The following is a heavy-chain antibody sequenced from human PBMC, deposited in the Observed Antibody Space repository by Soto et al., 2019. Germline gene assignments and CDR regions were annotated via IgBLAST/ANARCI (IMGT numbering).Heavy chain of an antibody. D-gene: IGHD3-10*01. CDR1: GGSINSGGYY. CDR2: IYYSGST. CDR3: GRDPFSDYAFSI. J-gene: IGHJ3*02. V-gene: IGHV4-31*03. Sequence: SETLSLTCTVSGGSINSGGYYWSWIRQDPGKGLEYIGYIYYSGSTYYNPSLKSRFIISVDTSKNQFSLKLSSVTAADTAVYYCGRDPFSDYAFSIRGPGTLVT.